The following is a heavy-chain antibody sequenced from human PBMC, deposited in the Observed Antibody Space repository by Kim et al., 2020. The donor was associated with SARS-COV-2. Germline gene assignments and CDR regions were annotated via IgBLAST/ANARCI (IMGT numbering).Heavy chain of an antibody. CDR2: INHSGST. CDR3: ARGGIFGVVISYYYYGMDV. V-gene: IGHV4-34*01. J-gene: IGHJ6*01. D-gene: IGHD3-3*01. Sequence: SETLSLTCAVYGESFSGHYWSWIRQPPGKGLEWIGEINHSGSTNYSPSLKSRVTIGVDTSLNHFSLKLNSVTAADTAVYYCARGGIFGVVISYYYYGMDV. CDR1: GESFSGHY.